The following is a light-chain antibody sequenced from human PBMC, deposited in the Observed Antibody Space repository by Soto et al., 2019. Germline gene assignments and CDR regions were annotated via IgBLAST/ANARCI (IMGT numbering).Light chain of an antibody. CDR1: QSVSSN. V-gene: IGKV3-15*01. CDR2: NAY. J-gene: IGKJ1*01. CDR3: QQYNNWPRT. Sequence: EIVMTQSLATLSVSPGERATLSCRASQSVSSNLAWYQQKPGQAPRLLIYNAYTRATGISARFSGSGSGTEFTLTISSLQSEDFAVYYCQQYNNWPRTVGQGTKVDSK.